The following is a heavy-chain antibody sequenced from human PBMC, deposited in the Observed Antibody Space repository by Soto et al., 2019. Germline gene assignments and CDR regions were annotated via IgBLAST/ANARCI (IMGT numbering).Heavy chain of an antibody. Sequence: EVPLVESGGGLVQPGRSLRLSCAASGFTFDDYAMHWVRQAPGKGLEWVSGISWNSGSIGYADSVKGRFTISRDNAKNSLYLQMNSLRAEDTALYYCAKDGMVRGVIRASRGFDIWGQGTMVTVSS. J-gene: IGHJ3*02. V-gene: IGHV3-9*01. CDR1: GFTFDDYA. CDR2: ISWNSGSI. D-gene: IGHD3-10*01. CDR3: AKDGMVRGVIRASRGFDI.